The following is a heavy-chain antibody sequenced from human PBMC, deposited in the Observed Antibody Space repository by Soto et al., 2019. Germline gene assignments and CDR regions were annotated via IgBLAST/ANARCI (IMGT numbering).Heavy chain of an antibody. Sequence: GGSLRLSCEASGFTLNNYWMQWVRQAPGKGLVWVSFISSDGTTTYYADSVKGRFTVSRDNAKNTLSLQMNSLRAEDTAVYYCIRDGRNYYGMDVWGQGTTVTVSS. CDR2: ISSDGTTT. CDR1: GFTLNNYW. J-gene: IGHJ6*02. V-gene: IGHV3-74*01. CDR3: IRDGRNYYGMDV.